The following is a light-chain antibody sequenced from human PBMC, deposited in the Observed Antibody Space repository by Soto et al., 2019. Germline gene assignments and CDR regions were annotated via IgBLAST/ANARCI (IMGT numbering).Light chain of an antibody. CDR2: EVS. J-gene: IGLJ2*01. CDR3: SSNAGINNLV. V-gene: IGLV2-8*01. CDR1: SSDVGDYNY. Sequence: QSALTQPPSASGTPGQSVTIPCTGTSSDVGDYNYVSWYQQHPGKAPKLMIYEVSRRPSGVPDRFSGSKSGNTASLTVSGLQAEDEADYYCSSNAGINNLVFGGGTKLTVL.